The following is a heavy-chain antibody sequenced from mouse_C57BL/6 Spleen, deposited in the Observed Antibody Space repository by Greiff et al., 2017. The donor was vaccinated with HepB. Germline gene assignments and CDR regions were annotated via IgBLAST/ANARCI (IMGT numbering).Heavy chain of an antibody. V-gene: IGHV10-3*01. D-gene: IGHD2-1*01. CDR3: VREMGGNYEGYAMDY. Sequence: EVQLVESGGGLVQPKGSLKLSCAASGFTFNTYAMHWVRQAPGKGLEWVARIRSKSSNYATYYADSVKDRFTISRDDSQSMLYLQMNNLKTEDTAMYDCVREMGGNYEGYAMDYWGQGTSVTVSS. J-gene: IGHJ4*01. CDR1: GFTFNTYA. CDR2: IRSKSSNYAT.